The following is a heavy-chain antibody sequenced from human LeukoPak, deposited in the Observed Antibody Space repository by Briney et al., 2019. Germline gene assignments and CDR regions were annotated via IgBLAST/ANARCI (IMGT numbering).Heavy chain of an antibody. CDR3: ARDSNNYYDSSGYYYFPGIGFDY. Sequence: GRSLRLSCAASGFTFSSYGMHWVRQAPGKGLEWVAVICYDGSNKYYADSVKGRFTISRDNPKNTLYLQMNSLRAEDTAVYYCARDSNNYYDSSGYYYFPGIGFDYWGQGTLVTVSS. CDR1: GFTFSSYG. CDR2: ICYDGSNK. D-gene: IGHD3-22*01. V-gene: IGHV3-33*01. J-gene: IGHJ4*02.